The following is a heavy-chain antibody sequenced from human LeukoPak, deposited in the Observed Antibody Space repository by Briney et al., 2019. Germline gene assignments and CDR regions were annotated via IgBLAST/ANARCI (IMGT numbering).Heavy chain of an antibody. D-gene: IGHD3-16*01. J-gene: IGHJ4*02. V-gene: IGHV4-4*07. CDR1: GGSISSYY. Sequence: SETLSLTCTVSGGSISSYYWSWIRQPAGKGLEWIGRIYTSGGTNYNPSLKSRVTMSVDTSKNQFSLKLSSVTAADTAVYYCASSTRWGDYFDYWGQGTLVTASS. CDR2: IYTSGGT. CDR3: ASSTRWGDYFDY.